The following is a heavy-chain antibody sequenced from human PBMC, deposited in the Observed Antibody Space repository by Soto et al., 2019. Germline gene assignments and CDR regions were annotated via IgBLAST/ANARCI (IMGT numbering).Heavy chain of an antibody. J-gene: IGHJ4*02. D-gene: IGHD6-6*01. Sequence: WGSLRLSCAASGFTFSSYGMHWVRQAPGKGLEWVAVIWYDGSNKYYADSVKGRFTISRDNSKNTLYLQMNSLRAEDTAVYYCARAIAARPLDYWGQGTLVTVSS. V-gene: IGHV3-33*01. CDR1: GFTFSSYG. CDR3: ARAIAARPLDY. CDR2: IWYDGSNK.